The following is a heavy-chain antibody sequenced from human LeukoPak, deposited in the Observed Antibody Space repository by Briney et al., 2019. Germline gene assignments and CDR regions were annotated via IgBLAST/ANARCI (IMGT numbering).Heavy chain of an antibody. CDR3: ARDSYCGGDCYPDNAFDI. Sequence: PSETLSLTCTVSGGSISSGSYYWSWIRQPAGKGLEWIGRIYTSGSTNYNPSLKRRVTISVDPSKNQFYLKLSSVTAADTAVYYCARDSYCGGDCYPDNAFDIWGQGTMVTVSS. CDR2: IYTSGST. CDR1: GGSISSGSYY. D-gene: IGHD2-21*02. J-gene: IGHJ3*02. V-gene: IGHV4-61*02.